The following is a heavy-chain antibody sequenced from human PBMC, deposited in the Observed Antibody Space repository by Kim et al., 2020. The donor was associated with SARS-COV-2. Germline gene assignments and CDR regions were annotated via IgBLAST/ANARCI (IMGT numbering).Heavy chain of an antibody. CDR3: AKMVWGTSRYSVY. V-gene: IGHV3-23*01. Sequence: GGSLRLSCAASGLTFSNYGMTWVRQAPGKGLEWVSAISGSGGTTNYADSVKGRFTISRDNSKNTLYLQMNSLRAEDTAVYYCAKMVWGTSRYSVYWGQGTLVTVSS. CDR1: GLTFSNYG. J-gene: IGHJ4*02. D-gene: IGHD3-16*02. CDR2: ISGSGGTT.